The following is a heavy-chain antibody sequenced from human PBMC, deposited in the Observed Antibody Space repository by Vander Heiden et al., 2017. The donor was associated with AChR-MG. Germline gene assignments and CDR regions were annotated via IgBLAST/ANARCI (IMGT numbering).Heavy chain of an antibody. CDR1: GYTFTRYA. J-gene: IGHJ3*02. CDR3: ARDMREGDAFDI. Sequence: QVPLVQSGAEVKKPGASVKVSCNAPGYTFTRYAMHWVRQARGQRLEWMGWINAGNGNTKYSQKFQGRVTITRDTSASTAYMELSSLRSEDTAVYYCARDMREGDAFDIWGQGTMVTVSS. V-gene: IGHV1-3*01. CDR2: INAGNGNT. D-gene: IGHD2-2*01.